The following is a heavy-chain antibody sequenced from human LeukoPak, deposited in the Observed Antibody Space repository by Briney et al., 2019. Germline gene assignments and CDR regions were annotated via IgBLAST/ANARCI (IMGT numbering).Heavy chain of an antibody. Sequence: GGSLRLSCAASGFTFSSYAMSWVRQAPGKGLEWVSAISGSGGSTYYADSVKGRFTISRDNAKNSLYLQMNSLRAEDTAVYYCAREVDTAMAFDYWGQGTLVTVSS. CDR1: GFTFSSYA. D-gene: IGHD5-18*01. J-gene: IGHJ4*02. CDR2: ISGSGGST. CDR3: AREVDTAMAFDY. V-gene: IGHV3-23*01.